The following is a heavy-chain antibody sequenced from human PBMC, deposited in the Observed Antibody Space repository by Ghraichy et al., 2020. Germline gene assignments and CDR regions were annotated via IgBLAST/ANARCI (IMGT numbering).Heavy chain of an antibody. CDR1: GFPFSSYW. Sequence: GGSLRLSCAASGFPFSSYWMNWVRQAPGKGLEWVANIGEDGSQKYSLDSVKGRFTISRDNAKKSVYLQMNTLRVEDTAMYFCARGAAEGWGLQDGYHFDYWGLGTLVTVSS. D-gene: IGHD1-26*01. CDR2: IGEDGSQK. J-gene: IGHJ4*02. V-gene: IGHV3-7*03. CDR3: ARGAAEGWGLQDGYHFDY.